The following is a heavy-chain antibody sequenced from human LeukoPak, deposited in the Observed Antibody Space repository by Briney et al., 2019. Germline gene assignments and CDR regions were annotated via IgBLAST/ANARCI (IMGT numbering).Heavy chain of an antibody. J-gene: IGHJ2*01. CDR2: IYYSGST. V-gene: IGHV4-59*01. CDR1: GGSISSYY. Sequence: SETLSLTCTVSGGSISSYYWSWIRQPPGKGLEWIGYIYYSGSTNYNPSLKSRVTISVDTSKNQFSLKLSSVTAAGTAVYYCARVSVDYGDYPPWYFDLWGRGTLVTVSS. D-gene: IGHD4-17*01. CDR3: ARVSVDYGDYPPWYFDL.